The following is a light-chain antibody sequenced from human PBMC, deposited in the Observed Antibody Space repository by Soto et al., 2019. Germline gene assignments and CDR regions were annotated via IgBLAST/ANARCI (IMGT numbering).Light chain of an antibody. Sequence: DIQMPQPTSSVTASVGDRVTITCRPSQDIGTSLAWYQQKPRKAPKLLIYAASRLQSGVPSRFIGGGSGAYFTLTITSLPREDFATYYCEQSSNFPTFGGGNKVEIK. J-gene: IGKJ4*01. CDR2: AAS. CDR3: EQSSNFPT. CDR1: QDIGTS. V-gene: IGKV1-12*01.